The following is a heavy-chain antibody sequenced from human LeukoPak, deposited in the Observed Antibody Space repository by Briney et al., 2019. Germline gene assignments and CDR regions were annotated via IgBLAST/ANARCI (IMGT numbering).Heavy chain of an antibody. V-gene: IGHV4-39*01. J-gene: IGHJ4*02. CDR2: IYYSGIT. D-gene: IGHD3-16*01. Sequence: PSETLSLTCTVSGDSISSRSYYWGWIRQPPGKGLEWIGSIYYSGITYYNPSLKSRVTISVDTSKNQFSLKLSSVTAAGTAVYYCARVGVVFDYWGQGTLVTVSS. CDR1: GDSISSRSYY. CDR3: ARVGVVFDY.